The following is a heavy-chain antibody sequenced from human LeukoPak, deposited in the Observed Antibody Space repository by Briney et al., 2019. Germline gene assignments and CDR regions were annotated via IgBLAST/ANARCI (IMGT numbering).Heavy chain of an antibody. CDR1: GGSISSADYY. V-gene: IGHV4-30-4*08. CDR2: ISYSGST. J-gene: IGHJ5*02. D-gene: IGHD5-12*01. CDR3: PRQIVTTIWGFDP. Sequence: SETLSLTCTVSGGSISSADYYWSWIRQPPGKGLEWIGYISYSGSTYYNASLKSRVTMSLDTSKNQFSLKLSSVTAADTAVYYCPRQIVTTIWGFDPWGQGTLVTVSS.